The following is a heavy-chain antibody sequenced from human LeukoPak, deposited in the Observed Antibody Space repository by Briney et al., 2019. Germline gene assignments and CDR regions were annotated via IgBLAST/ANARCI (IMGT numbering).Heavy chain of an antibody. CDR2: ISAYSGNT. Sequence: ASVKVSCKASGYTFTSYGISWVRQAPGQGLEWMVWISAYSGNTNYAQKLQGRVTMTTDTSTSTAYMELRSLRSDDTAVYYCAIGKAAAGTGYYYYYMDVWGKGTTVTVSS. CDR3: AIGKAAAGTGYYYYYMDV. D-gene: IGHD6-13*01. CDR1: GYTFTSYG. V-gene: IGHV1-18*01. J-gene: IGHJ6*03.